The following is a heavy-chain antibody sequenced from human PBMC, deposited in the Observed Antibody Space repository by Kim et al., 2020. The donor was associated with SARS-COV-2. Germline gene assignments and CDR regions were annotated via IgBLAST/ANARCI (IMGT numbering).Heavy chain of an antibody. CDR3: ARAGKSVAAIGDD. CDR1: GGSISSGSYY. CDR2: IYTSGST. J-gene: IGHJ4*02. D-gene: IGHD6-13*01. V-gene: IGHV4-61*02. Sequence: SETLSLTCTVSGGSISSGSYYWSWIRQPAGKGLEWIGRIYTSGSTNYNPSLKSRVTISVDTSKNQFSLKLSSVSAADTAVYYCARAGKSVAAIGDDWGQGTLLTVSS.